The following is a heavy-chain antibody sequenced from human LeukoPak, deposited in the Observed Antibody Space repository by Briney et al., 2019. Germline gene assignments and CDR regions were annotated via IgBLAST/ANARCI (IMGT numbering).Heavy chain of an antibody. V-gene: IGHV1-46*03. CDR2: INPSGGST. J-gene: IGHJ5*02. Sequence: GASVKVSCKASGYTFTSYYMHWVRQAPGQGLEWMGIINPSGGSTSYAQKFQGRVTMTRDTSTSTVYMELSSLRSEDTAVYYCARTYYDFWRGYKHVEHWFDPWGQGTLVTVSS. D-gene: IGHD3-3*01. CDR3: ARTYYDFWRGYKHVEHWFDP. CDR1: GYTFTSYY.